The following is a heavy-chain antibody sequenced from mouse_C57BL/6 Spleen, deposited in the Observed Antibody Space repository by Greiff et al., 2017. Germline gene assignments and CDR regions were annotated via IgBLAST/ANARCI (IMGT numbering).Heavy chain of an antibody. J-gene: IGHJ1*03. CDR2: IDPSDSET. V-gene: IGHV1-52*01. CDR1: GYTFTSYW. Sequence: QVQLQQPGAELVRPGSSVKLSCKASGYTFTSYWMHWVKQRPIQGLEWIGNIDPSDSETHYNQKFKDKATLTVDKSSSTAYMQRSSLTSEDSAVYYCARYGNYERYFDVWGTGTTVTVSS. CDR3: ARYGNYERYFDV. D-gene: IGHD2-1*01.